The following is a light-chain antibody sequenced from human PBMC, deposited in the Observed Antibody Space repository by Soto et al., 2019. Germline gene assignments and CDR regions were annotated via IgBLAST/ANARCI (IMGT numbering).Light chain of an antibody. Sequence: AIQLTQSPSFLSASVGDRVTITCRASQDISTALAWYQQKPGKPPKVLIYGASTLENGVPSRFIGSGSGTDFTLTISSLLPEDFATYYCHQFNNPITFGQGTRLEI. V-gene: IGKV1D-13*01. CDR1: QDISTA. J-gene: IGKJ5*01. CDR3: HQFNNPIT. CDR2: GAS.